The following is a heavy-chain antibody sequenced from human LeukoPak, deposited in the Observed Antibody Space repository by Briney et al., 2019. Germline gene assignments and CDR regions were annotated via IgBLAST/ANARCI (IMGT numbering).Heavy chain of an antibody. CDR1: GGSFSSYY. V-gene: IGHV4-59*01. CDR3: ARLKATVSIHAYFDY. Sequence: SETLSLTCTVSGGSFSSYYWTWIRQPPGKGLEWIGDIDHSGSTNYNPSLKSRVSISSDTSKNQFSLELSSVTAADTAVYYCARLKATVSIHAYFDYWGQGTLVTVSS. D-gene: IGHD4-17*01. CDR2: IDHSGST. J-gene: IGHJ4*02.